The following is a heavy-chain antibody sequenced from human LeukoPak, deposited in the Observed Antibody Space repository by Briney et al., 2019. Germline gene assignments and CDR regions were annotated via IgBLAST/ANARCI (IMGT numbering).Heavy chain of an antibody. Sequence: ASVKVSCKASGYTFTGYYMHWVRQAPGQGLEWMGWINPNSGGTNYAQKFQGRVTMTRDTSISTAYMELSRLRSDDTAVYYCVRAGIDSVGQQLVNSLGYNWFDPWGQGTLVTVSS. CDR2: INPNSGGT. CDR1: GYTFTGYY. J-gene: IGHJ5*02. CDR3: VRAGIDSVGQQLVNSLGYNWFDP. D-gene: IGHD6-13*01. V-gene: IGHV1-2*02.